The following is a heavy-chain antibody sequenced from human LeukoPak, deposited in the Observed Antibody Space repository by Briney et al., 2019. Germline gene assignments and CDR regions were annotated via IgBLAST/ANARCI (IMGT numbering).Heavy chain of an antibody. J-gene: IGHJ6*02. D-gene: IGHD1-1*01. CDR2: IGSTGDT. CDR3: ASRTSWYYGLDV. Sequence: GFLRLSCVASGFNFSKTDMHWVRQVTGKSLEWVSGIGSTGDTNYPGSVKGRFTISREIGKNSLYLQINGLRAEDTAVYYCASRTSWYYGLDVWGQGTTVTVSS. V-gene: IGHV3-13*01. CDR1: GFNFSKTD.